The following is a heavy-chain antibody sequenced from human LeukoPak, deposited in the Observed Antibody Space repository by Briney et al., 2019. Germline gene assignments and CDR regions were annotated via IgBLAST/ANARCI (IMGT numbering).Heavy chain of an antibody. CDR3: ARIYDSSGYFGFGY. D-gene: IGHD3-22*01. CDR2: INTNTGNP. Sequence: VASVTVSCKASGYTFTSYAMNWVRQPPGQGSEWMGWINTNTGNPTYAQGFTGRFVFSLDTSVSTAYLQISSLKAEDTAVYYCARIYDSSGYFGFGYWGQGTLVTVSS. CDR1: GYTFTSYA. V-gene: IGHV7-4-1*02. J-gene: IGHJ4*02.